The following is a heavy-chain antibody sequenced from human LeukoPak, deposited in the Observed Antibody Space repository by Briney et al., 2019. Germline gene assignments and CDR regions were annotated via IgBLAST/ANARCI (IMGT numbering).Heavy chain of an antibody. Sequence: ASQTLSLTCTVSGDSISSGAYSWSWIRQPPGKGPEWIGYIPHTGRTFYNPSLRSRVIISVDRSKNQFSLNLNSVTAADTAIYYCASGDVLTGVDYWGQGTLVTVSS. J-gene: IGHJ4*02. V-gene: IGHV4-30-2*01. CDR3: ASGDVLTGVDY. CDR2: IPHTGRT. CDR1: GDSISSGAYS. D-gene: IGHD3-9*01.